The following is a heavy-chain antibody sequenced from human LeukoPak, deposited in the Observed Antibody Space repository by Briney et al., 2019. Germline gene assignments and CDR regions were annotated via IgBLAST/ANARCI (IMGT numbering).Heavy chain of an antibody. Sequence: ASVTVSCKASGYTFTSYDLYLVRQANGQGLEWMGWMNLNSGNTGYAQKFQGRVTMTRNTSISTAYMELSSLRSEDTAVYYCARAIYGAFWSGYYLGYYYYYMDVWGKGTTVSVSS. CDR1: GYTFTSYD. CDR2: MNLNSGNT. CDR3: ARAIYGAFWSGYYLGYYYYYMDV. V-gene: IGHV1-8*01. D-gene: IGHD3-3*01. J-gene: IGHJ6*03.